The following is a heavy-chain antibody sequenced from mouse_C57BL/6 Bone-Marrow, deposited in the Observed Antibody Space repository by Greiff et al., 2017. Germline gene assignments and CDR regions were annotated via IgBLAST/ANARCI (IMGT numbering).Heavy chain of an antibody. Sequence: QVQLQQPGAELVRPGSSVKLSCKASGYTFTSYWMHWVKQRPIQGLEWIGNIDPSDSETHYNQKFKDKDTLTVDKSSSTAYMQLSSLTSEDSSVYYCARKGYCDVWGTGTTLTVSS. V-gene: IGHV1-52*01. CDR3: ARKGYCDV. J-gene: IGHJ1*03. CDR1: GYTFTSYW. CDR2: IDPSDSET.